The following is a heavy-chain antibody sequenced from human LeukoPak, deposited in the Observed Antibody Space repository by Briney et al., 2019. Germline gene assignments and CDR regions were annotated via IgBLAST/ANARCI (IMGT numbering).Heavy chain of an antibody. CDR3: AKDGEEAVAGTGGGDY. Sequence: GGSLRLSCSASGLTFTKYSMNWVRQAPGKGLEWVSSISSNSANIYYADSVKGRFTISRDNAKNSLYLQMNSLRAEDTAVYYCAKDGEEAVAGTGGGDYWGQGTLVTVSS. V-gene: IGHV3-21*01. D-gene: IGHD6-19*01. CDR2: ISSNSANI. J-gene: IGHJ4*02. CDR1: GLTFTKYS.